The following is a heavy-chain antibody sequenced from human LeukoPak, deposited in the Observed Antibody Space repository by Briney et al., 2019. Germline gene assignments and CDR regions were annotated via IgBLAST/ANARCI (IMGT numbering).Heavy chain of an antibody. CDR2: INPNSGGT. CDR3: GRERAAAGGRGSAP. V-gene: IGHV1-2*02. CDR1: GYTFTDYY. J-gene: IGHJ5*02. D-gene: IGHD6-25*01. Sequence: ASVKVSCKASGYTFTDYYMHWVRQAPGQGLEWMGWINPNSGGTNYAQQFQGRVTMTRDTSISTAYMELSNLRSDDTAVYYCGRERAAAGGRGSAPWAKETLVPVPS.